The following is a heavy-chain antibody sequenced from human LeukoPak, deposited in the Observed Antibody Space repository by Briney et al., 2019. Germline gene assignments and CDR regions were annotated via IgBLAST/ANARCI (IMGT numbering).Heavy chain of an antibody. CDR1: GYTFSSYA. V-gene: IGHV1-18*04. D-gene: IGHD3-3*01. J-gene: IGHJ1*01. Sequence: GSVKVSCTASGYTFSSYAISWVRQAPGQGLEWMGWISPYNGNTKYAQNFKGRVTMTTDTSTSTACMELRSLRSDDTAVYYCAKDRRLRFLEWSSIGYFQHWGQGTLVAVSS. CDR2: ISPYNGNT. CDR3: AKDRRLRFLEWSSIGYFQH.